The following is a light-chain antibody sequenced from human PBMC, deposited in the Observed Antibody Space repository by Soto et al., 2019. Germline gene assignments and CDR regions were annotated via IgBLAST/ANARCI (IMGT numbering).Light chain of an antibody. CDR3: SSYTSSSLYV. J-gene: IGLJ1*01. Sequence: LTQPASVSGSPGQSITISCTGTSSDIGGHHFVSWYQQQSGKAPKLVIYEVTDRPSGVSDRFSGSKSGNTASLTISGLQPEDEADYYCSSYTSSSLYVFGTGTKVTVL. CDR1: SSDIGGHHF. V-gene: IGLV2-14*01. CDR2: EVT.